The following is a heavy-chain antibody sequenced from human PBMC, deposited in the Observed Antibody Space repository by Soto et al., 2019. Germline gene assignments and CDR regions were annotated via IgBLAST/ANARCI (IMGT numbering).Heavy chain of an antibody. CDR1: GFAFNTYS. CDR3: VRDLGRYFRSGYMDL. V-gene: IGHV3-21*01. D-gene: IGHD3-9*01. J-gene: IGHJ6*03. CDR2: INEDSTYI. Sequence: EVHLVESGGGLVKPGGSLRLSCTASGFAFNTYSMNWVRQAPGKGLEWVSSINEDSTYIYYADSLRGRITISRDNAKDSFFLQMNSLRPNDTAVYYCVRDLGRYFRSGYMDLWGDGATVTVSS.